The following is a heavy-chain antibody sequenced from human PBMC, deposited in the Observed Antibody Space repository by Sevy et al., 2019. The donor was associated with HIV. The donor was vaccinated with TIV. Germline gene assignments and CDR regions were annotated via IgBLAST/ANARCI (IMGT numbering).Heavy chain of an antibody. V-gene: IGHV3-21*01. CDR2: ISYSAEYI. D-gene: IGHD3-16*01. CDR1: GFTFTSYT. CDR3: ARDEGGYDPFDY. J-gene: IGHJ4*02. Sequence: GGSLRLSCATSGFTFTSYTMNWVRQAPGKGLEWVSSISYSAEYIYYADSVKGRFTISRDNAMNSLFLQMNSLRVEDTAVYYCARDEGGYDPFDYWGQGTLVTVSS.